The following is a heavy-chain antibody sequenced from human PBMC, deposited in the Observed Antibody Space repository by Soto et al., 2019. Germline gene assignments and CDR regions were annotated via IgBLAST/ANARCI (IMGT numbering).Heavy chain of an antibody. D-gene: IGHD1-26*01. J-gene: IGHJ4*02. CDR2: ISSSSTYT. CDR1: GFTFSDYY. Sequence: QVQLVESGGGLVKPGGSLRLSCATSGFTFSDYYMSWVRQAPGKGLEWVSYISSSSTYTNYADSVKGRFTISRDNAKNSLYLQMNNLRAEDTAVYYCAGKQWEPSGNYYFDYWGQGTLVTVSS. V-gene: IGHV3-11*06. CDR3: AGKQWEPSGNYYFDY.